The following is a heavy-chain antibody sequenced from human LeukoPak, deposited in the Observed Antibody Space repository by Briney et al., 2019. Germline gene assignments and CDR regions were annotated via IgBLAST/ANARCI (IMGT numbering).Heavy chain of an antibody. J-gene: IGHJ6*03. V-gene: IGHV3-48*01. Sequence: GGSLRLSCAASGFTFSSYSMNWVRQAPGKGLEWVSYISSSSSTIYYADSVKGRLTISRDNAKNSLYLQMNSLRAEDTAVYYCARSSPTYYYDSSGHYYYYYMDVWGKGTTVTVSS. CDR2: ISSSSSTI. CDR1: GFTFSSYS. CDR3: ARSSPTYYYDSSGHYYYYYMDV. D-gene: IGHD3-22*01.